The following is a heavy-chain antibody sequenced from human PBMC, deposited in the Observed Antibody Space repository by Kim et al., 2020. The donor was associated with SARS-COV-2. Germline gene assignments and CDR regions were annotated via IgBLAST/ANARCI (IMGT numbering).Heavy chain of an antibody. D-gene: IGHD5-12*01. CDR2: IYNSGNT. CDR1: GDYISSGSYS. CDR3: ARFYDSGIGSSRYCWF. J-gene: IGHJ5*01. Sequence: SETLSLTCAVSGDYISSGSYSWSWVRQPPGGGLEWIGYIYNSGNTYHNPSLKSRVSISVDRSTNQFSLRLTSVTAADTAVYYCARFYDSGIGSSRYCWF. V-gene: IGHV4-30-2*01.